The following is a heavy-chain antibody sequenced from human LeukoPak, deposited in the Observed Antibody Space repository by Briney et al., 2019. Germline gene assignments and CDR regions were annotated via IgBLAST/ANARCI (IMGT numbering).Heavy chain of an antibody. D-gene: IGHD3-10*01. CDR2: IYPGDSDT. CDR3: ARFYGSGSYYNLYYFDY. CDR1: GNSFSKYW. V-gene: IGHV5-51*01. Sequence: GESLKISCKGSGNSFSKYWIGWVRQMPGKGLEWMGIIYPGDSDTRYGPSFQGRVTISADKSISTAYLQWSSLQASDTAMYYCARFYGSGSYYNLYYFDYWGPGTPVTVSS. J-gene: IGHJ4*02.